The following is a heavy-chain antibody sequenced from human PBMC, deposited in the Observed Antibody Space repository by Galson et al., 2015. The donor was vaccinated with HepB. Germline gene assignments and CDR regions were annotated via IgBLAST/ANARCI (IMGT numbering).Heavy chain of an antibody. CDR1: GFTFSSYS. CDR3: ARDRSSSWFRSDYYYGMDV. D-gene: IGHD6-13*01. V-gene: IGHV3-21*01. CDR2: ISSSSSYI. Sequence: SLRLSCAASGFTFSSYSMNWVRQAPGKGLEWVSSISSSSSYIYYADSVKGRFTISRDNAKNSLYLQMNSLRAEDTAVYYCARDRSSSWFRSDYYYGMDVWGQGTTVTVSS. J-gene: IGHJ6*02.